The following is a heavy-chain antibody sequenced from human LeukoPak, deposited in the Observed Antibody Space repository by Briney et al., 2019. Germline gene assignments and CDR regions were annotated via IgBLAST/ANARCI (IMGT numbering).Heavy chain of an antibody. V-gene: IGHV4-4*07. Sequence: SETLSLTCTVSGGSISSYYWSWIRQPAGKGLEWIGRIYTSGSSNYNPSLKSRATMSVDTSKNQFSLKLSSVTAADTAVYYCARVISSSWLDYWGQGTLVTVSS. CDR2: IYTSGSS. CDR1: GGSISSYY. J-gene: IGHJ4*02. CDR3: ARVISSSWLDY. D-gene: IGHD6-13*01.